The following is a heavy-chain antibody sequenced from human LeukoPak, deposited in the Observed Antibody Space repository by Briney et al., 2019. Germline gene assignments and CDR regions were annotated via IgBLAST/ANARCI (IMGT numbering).Heavy chain of an antibody. CDR3: ARDFLVWDSGYGFDL. D-gene: IGHD5-12*01. J-gene: IGHJ5*02. V-gene: IGHV3-23*01. CDR1: GFTFSSYA. CDR2: ISGSGGST. Sequence: GGSLRLSCAASGFTFSSYAMSWVRQAPGKGLKWVSAISGSGGSTFYADSVKGRFTISRDHSKNTLYLQLNSLRAEDTAVYYCARDFLVWDSGYGFDLWGQGTLVTVSS.